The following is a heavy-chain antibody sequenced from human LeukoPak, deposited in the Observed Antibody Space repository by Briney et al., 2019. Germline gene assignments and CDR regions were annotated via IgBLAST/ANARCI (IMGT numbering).Heavy chain of an antibody. J-gene: IGHJ4*02. CDR1: GFTFTSYA. D-gene: IGHD6-19*01. Sequence: GGSLRLSCAASGFTFTSYAMSWVRQAPGKGLEWVSSISGSGGSTYYAHSVKGRFTISRDNSKNTLYLQMNSLRAEDTAVYYCAKDTATHSSGWYYFDYWGQGTLVTVSS. CDR2: ISGSGGST. CDR3: AKDTATHSSGWYYFDY. V-gene: IGHV3-23*01.